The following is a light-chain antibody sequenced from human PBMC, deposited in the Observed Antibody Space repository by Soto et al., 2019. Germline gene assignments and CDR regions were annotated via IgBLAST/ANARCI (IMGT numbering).Light chain of an antibody. V-gene: IGKV3-11*01. CDR3: QQRSNWLLH. CDR2: DAS. Sequence: EIVLTQSPATLSLSPGERATLSCRASQSVSSYLAWYQQKPGQAPRLLIYDASNRATGIPARFSGSGSGTDFTLTISSLEPEDFAVYYCQQRSNWLLHFGQGTKLEIK. CDR1: QSVSSY. J-gene: IGKJ2*01.